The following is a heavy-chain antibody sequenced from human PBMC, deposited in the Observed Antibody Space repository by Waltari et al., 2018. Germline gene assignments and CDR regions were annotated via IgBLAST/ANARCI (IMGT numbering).Heavy chain of an antibody. V-gene: IGHV3-48*03. CDR1: GFTFSNYE. CDR3: ADGGIYGDY. Sequence: EVQLVESGGGLVQPGGSLRLSCAAYGFTFSNYEMNWVGQAPGKGVEWVSYISSSGSTIYDADSVKGRFTISRDNAKNSRYLQMNSLRAEDTAVYYCADGGIYGDYWGQGTLVTVSS. D-gene: IGHD3-16*01. CDR2: ISSSGSTI. J-gene: IGHJ4*02.